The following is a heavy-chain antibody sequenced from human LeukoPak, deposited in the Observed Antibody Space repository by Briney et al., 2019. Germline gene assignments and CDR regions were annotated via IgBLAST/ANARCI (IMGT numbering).Heavy chain of an antibody. CDR3: ARVVVDSSGWYHFDY. V-gene: IGHV1-46*01. D-gene: IGHD6-19*01. CDR1: GYTFTTYD. J-gene: IGHJ4*02. CDR2: INPSDGST. Sequence: ASVKVSCKASGYTFTTYDMHWVRQAPGQGLAWMGKINPSDGSTNYAQNLQGRVTMTRDTSTSTVYMELSSLRSEDTATYYCARVVVDSSGWYHFDYWGQGTLVTVSS.